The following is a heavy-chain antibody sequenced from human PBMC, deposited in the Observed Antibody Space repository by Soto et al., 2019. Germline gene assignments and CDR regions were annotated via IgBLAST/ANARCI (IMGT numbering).Heavy chain of an antibody. Sequence: PGGSLRLSCAASGFTFSNYAISWVRQAPGKGLEWVSIISGSGDTPYYADSVKGRFTISRDNSRNTLYLQMNSLRAGDSAKYYCAKEGTSGLYYFADWGPGTLVIVSS. J-gene: IGHJ4*02. CDR2: ISGSGDTP. CDR1: GFTFSNYA. V-gene: IGHV3-23*01. CDR3: AKEGTSGLYYFAD. D-gene: IGHD6-19*01.